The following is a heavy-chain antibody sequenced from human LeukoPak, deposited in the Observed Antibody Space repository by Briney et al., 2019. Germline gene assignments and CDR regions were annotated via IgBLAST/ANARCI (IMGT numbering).Heavy chain of an antibody. CDR2: IIPIFGTA. J-gene: IGHJ6*02. CDR3: ARDGEYCSGGSCYPLAYYYGMDV. CDR1: GGTFSSYA. Sequence: SVKVPCKASGGTFSSYAISWVRQAPGQGLEWMGGIIPIFGTANYAQKFQGRVTITADESTSTAYMELSGLRSEDTAVYYCARDGEYCSGGSCYPLAYYYGMDVWGQGTTVTVSS. V-gene: IGHV1-69*13. D-gene: IGHD2-15*01.